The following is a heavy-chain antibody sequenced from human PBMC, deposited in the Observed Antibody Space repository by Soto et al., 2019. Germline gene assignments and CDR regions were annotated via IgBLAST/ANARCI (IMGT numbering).Heavy chain of an antibody. CDR1: GGSISSGDYY. J-gene: IGHJ3*02. CDR3: ARGGGASWFGEEDAFDI. V-gene: IGHV4-30-4*01. Sequence: QVQLQESGPGLVKPSQTLSLTCTVSGGSISSGDYYWSWIRQPPGKGLEWIGYIYYSGSTYYNPSLKSRVTISVDTSKNQFSLKLSSVTAAGTAVYYCARGGGASWFGEEDAFDIWGQGTMVTVSS. CDR2: IYYSGST. D-gene: IGHD3-10*01.